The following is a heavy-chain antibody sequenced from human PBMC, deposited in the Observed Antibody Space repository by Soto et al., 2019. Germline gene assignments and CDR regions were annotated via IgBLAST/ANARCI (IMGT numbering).Heavy chain of an antibody. CDR2: ISTYTGNT. V-gene: IGHV1-18*01. CDR3: ARGYYYCSWRPTRGGMDV. Sequence: QVHLVQSGAEVKKPGASVKVSCKASGYTFTNYDINWVRQAPGQGLEWKGWISTYTGNTNYAQKLQGRVTMTTDTPTSTAYVELGSLRSDDAAVYYCARGYYYCSWRPTRGGMDVWGQGTTVTVSS. D-gene: IGHD3-10*01. CDR1: GYTFTNYD. J-gene: IGHJ6*02.